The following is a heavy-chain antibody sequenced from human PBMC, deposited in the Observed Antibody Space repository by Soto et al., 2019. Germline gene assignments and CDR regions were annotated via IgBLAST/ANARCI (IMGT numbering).Heavy chain of an antibody. CDR1: GGTFSSYA. D-gene: IGHD6-19*01. V-gene: IGHV1-69*01. CDR2: IIPIFGTA. CDR3: ARNRGSGYSSGWYSDY. J-gene: IGHJ4*02. Sequence: QVQLVQSGAEVKKPGSSVKVSCKASGGTFSSYAISWVRQAPGQGLEWMGGIIPIFGTANYAQKFQGRVTITADEATSTAYMDLSSLRSEDTAVYYCARNRGSGYSSGWYSDYWGQGTLVTVSS.